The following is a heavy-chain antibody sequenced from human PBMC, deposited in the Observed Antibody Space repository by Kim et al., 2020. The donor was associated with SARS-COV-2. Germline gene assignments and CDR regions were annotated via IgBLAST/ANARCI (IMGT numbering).Heavy chain of an antibody. CDR1: GGSFSGYY. V-gene: IGHV4-34*09. D-gene: IGHD3-10*01. J-gene: IGHJ4*02. CDR2: INHSGST. Sequence: SETLSLTCAVYGGSFSGYYWSWIRQPPGKGLEWIGEINHSGSTYYNPSLKSRVTISVDTSKNQFSLKLSSVTAADTAVYYCARDRGFGVDYWGQGTLVTVSS. CDR3: ARDRGFGVDY.